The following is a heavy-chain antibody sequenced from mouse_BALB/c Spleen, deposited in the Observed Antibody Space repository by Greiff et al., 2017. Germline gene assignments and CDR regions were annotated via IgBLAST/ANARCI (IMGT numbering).Heavy chain of an antibody. D-gene: IGHD2-14*01. CDR1: GFTFSSFG. V-gene: IGHV5-17*02. J-gene: IGHJ2*01. Sequence: EVKVVESGGGLVQPGGSRKLSCAASGFTFSSFGMHWVRQAPEKGLEWVAYISSGSSTIYYADTVKGRFTISRDNPKNTLFLQMTSLRSEDTAMYYCARGGVRGDYFDYWGQGTTLTVSS. CDR3: ARGGVRGDYFDY. CDR2: ISSGSSTI.